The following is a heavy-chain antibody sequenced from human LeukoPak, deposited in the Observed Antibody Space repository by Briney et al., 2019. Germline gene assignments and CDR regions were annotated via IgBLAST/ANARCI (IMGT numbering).Heavy chain of an antibody. V-gene: IGHV4-39*07. J-gene: IGHJ4*02. Sequence: SETPSLTCTVSGGSINSNNYYWGWIRQPPGKGLEWIGTISYSGSTYYNPSLKSRVTISVDTSKNQFSLKLTSVTAADAAVYHCARIVSGSYSRGPYFDYWGQGTLVTVSS. CDR1: GGSINSNNYY. D-gene: IGHD1-26*01. CDR3: ARIVSGSYSRGPYFDY. CDR2: ISYSGST.